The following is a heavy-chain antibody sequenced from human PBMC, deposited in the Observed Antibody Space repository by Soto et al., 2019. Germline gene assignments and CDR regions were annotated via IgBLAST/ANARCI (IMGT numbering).Heavy chain of an antibody. CDR2: IYYSGST. CDR1: GGSISSSSYY. D-gene: IGHD1-20*01. Sequence: QLQLQESGPGLVKTSETLSLTCTVSGGSISSSSYYWGWIRQPPGKGLEWIGSIYYSGSTYYNPSLKSPVTISVETSKNSSSLKLSSVTGADTAVYYCASVKGGPPDNWNPDWFEPLGQGTLVTVSS. CDR3: ASVKGGPPDNWNPDWFEP. V-gene: IGHV4-39*01. J-gene: IGHJ5*02.